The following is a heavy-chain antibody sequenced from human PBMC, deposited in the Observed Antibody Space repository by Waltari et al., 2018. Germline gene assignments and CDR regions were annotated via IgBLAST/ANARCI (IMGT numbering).Heavy chain of an antibody. J-gene: IGHJ3*02. D-gene: IGHD5-18*01. V-gene: IGHV4-59*11. CDR1: GGSISSHY. CDR2: INYSGST. Sequence: QVQLQESGPGLVKPSETLSLTCTVSGGSISSHYWSWIRQPPGKGLEWIGYINYSGSTNYNPSLKSRVTISVDTSKNQFSLKLSAVTAADTAVYYCARDGYSYGRNAFDIWGQGTMVTVSS. CDR3: ARDGYSYGRNAFDI.